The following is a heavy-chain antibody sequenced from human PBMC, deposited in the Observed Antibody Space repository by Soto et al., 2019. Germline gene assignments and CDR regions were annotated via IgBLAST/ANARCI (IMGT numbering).Heavy chain of an antibody. CDR1: GFTFSSYS. J-gene: IGHJ3*02. D-gene: IGHD4-17*01. Sequence: GGFLRLSCAASGFTFSSYSMNWVRQAPGKGLEWVSSISSSSSYIYYADSVKGRFTISRDNAKNSLYLQMNSLRAEDTAVYYCARDTDTPTVTTYAFDIWGQGTMVTVS. V-gene: IGHV3-21*01. CDR2: ISSSSSYI. CDR3: ARDTDTPTVTTYAFDI.